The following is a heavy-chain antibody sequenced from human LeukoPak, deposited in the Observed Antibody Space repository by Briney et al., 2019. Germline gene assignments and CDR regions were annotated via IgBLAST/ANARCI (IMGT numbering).Heavy chain of an antibody. CDR1: GGSISSGDYY. D-gene: IGHD3-10*01. J-gene: IGHJ4*01. CDR3: AREYYYGSGSFD. V-gene: IGHV4-30-4*08. Sequence: SETLSLTCTVSGGSISSGDYYWSWIRQPPGKGLEWIGYIYYTGSTYYNPSLKSRVTMSADASKNHFSLNLSSVTAADTAVYYCAREYYYGSGSFDWGQGTLVTVSS. CDR2: IYYTGST.